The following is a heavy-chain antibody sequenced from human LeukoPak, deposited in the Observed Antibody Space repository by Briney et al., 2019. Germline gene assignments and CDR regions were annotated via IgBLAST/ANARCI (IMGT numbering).Heavy chain of an antibody. V-gene: IGHV1-2*02. D-gene: IGHD2-8*01. Sequence: ASVKVSCKVTVCTYTGYLCYSLRQAPGQGLEWMGWIHPNSGGTSYAQNFQGRVTMTRDTSISTAYMELSRLRSDDTAVYSCARARTNFTEYFDDWGQGTLVTVSS. J-gene: IGHJ4*02. CDR2: IHPNSGGT. CDR1: VCTYTGY. CDR3: ARARTNFTEYFDD.